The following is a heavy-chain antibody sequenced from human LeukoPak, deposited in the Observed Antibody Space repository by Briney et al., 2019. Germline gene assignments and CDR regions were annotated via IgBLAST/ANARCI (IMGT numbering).Heavy chain of an antibody. J-gene: IGHJ4*02. CDR3: GHPELP. CDR1: GFTFSSYS. Sequence: PGGSLRLSCAASGFTFSSYSMNWVRQAPGKGLEWVSGITSSGTHTYYVDSVKGRFTISRDNSKNMLYVQMTSLRAEDTAVYYCGHPELPWGQGTLVTVSS. D-gene: IGHD1-1*01. V-gene: IGHV3-23*01. CDR2: ITSSGTHT.